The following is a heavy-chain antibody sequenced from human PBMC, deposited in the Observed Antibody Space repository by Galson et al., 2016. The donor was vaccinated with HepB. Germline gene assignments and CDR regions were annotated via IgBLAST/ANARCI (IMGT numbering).Heavy chain of an antibody. V-gene: IGHV4-4*02. Sequence: SETLSLTCAVYGDSVSSNKWWTWVRQPPGKGLEWIGEIHHRRRSNFNPSLKSRLTISVDKSKNQFSLRLNSLTAADTAVYFCARGGDWRLDYWGQGSLVTVSS. CDR1: GDSVSSNKW. J-gene: IGHJ4*02. D-gene: IGHD2-21*02. CDR3: ARGGDWRLDY. CDR2: IHHRRRS.